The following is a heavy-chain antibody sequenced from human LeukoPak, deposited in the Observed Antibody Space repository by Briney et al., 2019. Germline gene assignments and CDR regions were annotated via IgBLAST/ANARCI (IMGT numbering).Heavy chain of an antibody. V-gene: IGHV4-59*01. CDR3: ARFVGSSWLAFDI. CDR1: GGSISSYY. D-gene: IGHD6-13*01. CDR2: IHYSGST. J-gene: IGHJ3*02. Sequence: SETLSLTYTVSGGSISSYYWGWIRQPPGKGLEWIANIHYSGSTNYNPSLKSRVTISKDTSKNQFSLKLTSVSAADTAVYYCARFVGSSWLAFDIWGQGTMVTVSA.